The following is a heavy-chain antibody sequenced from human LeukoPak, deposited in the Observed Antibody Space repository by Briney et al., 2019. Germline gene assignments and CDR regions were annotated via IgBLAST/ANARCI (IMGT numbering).Heavy chain of an antibody. CDR3: ARGVYIAAAQYGY. CDR2: IYYSGTT. Sequence: SETLSLTCTVSGGSISSYYWSWIRQPPGKGLEWIGYIYYSGTTNYNPSLKSRVTISVDTSKNQFSLKLSSVTAADTAVYYRARGVYIAAAQYGYWGQGTLVAVSS. J-gene: IGHJ4*02. D-gene: IGHD6-13*01. CDR1: GGSISSYY. V-gene: IGHV4-59*01.